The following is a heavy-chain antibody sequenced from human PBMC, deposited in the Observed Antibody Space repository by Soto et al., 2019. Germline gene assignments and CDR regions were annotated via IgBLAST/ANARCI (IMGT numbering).Heavy chain of an antibody. V-gene: IGHV3-9*01. D-gene: IGHD3-22*01. CDR3: TKGRGALTVVSNWFDP. Sequence: EVPLVESGGGLVQPGKSLKLSCVAIGFTFEDHAMHWIRQVPGKGLEWVAGINWNSGITGYADSVKGRFTISRDNANNSLQLEMNSLKSEDTALYYCTKGRGALTVVSNWFDPWGQGTPVTVSS. CDR1: GFTFEDHA. J-gene: IGHJ5*02. CDR2: INWNSGIT.